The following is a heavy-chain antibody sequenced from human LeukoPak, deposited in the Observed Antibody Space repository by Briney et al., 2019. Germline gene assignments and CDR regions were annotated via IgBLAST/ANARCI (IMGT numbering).Heavy chain of an antibody. Sequence: SETLSLTCTVSGGSISGSSYYWGWIRQPPGKGLEWIGSIYYSGSTYYNPSLKSRVTISVDTSKNQFSLKLSSVTAADTAVYYCARHKGRRWELIPPYYFDYWGQGTLVTVSS. D-gene: IGHD1-26*01. J-gene: IGHJ4*02. CDR3: ARHKGRRWELIPPYYFDY. V-gene: IGHV4-39*01. CDR2: IYYSGST. CDR1: GGSISGSSYY.